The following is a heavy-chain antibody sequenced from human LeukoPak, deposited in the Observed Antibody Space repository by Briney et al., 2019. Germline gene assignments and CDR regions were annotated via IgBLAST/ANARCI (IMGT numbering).Heavy chain of an antibody. CDR3: ARGVCTNGICYGPYYYGMDV. J-gene: IGHJ6*02. Sequence: GASVKVSCKASGYTFTSYGISWVRQAPGQGLEWMGWISAYNDNTNYAQKLQGRVTMTTDTSTSTAYMELRSLRSDDTAVYYCARGVCTNGICYGPYYYGMDVWGQGTTATVSS. CDR1: GYTFTSYG. CDR2: ISAYNDNT. V-gene: IGHV1-18*01. D-gene: IGHD2-8*01.